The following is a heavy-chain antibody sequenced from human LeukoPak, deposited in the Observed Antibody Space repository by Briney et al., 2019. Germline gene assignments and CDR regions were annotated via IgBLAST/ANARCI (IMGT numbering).Heavy chain of an antibody. CDR1: GGTFSSYA. CDR2: IIPIFGTA. D-gene: IGHD6-19*01. V-gene: IGHV1-69*13. J-gene: IGHJ5*02. Sequence: SVKVSCKASGGTFSSYAISWVRQAPGQGLEWMGGIIPIFGTANYAQKFQGRVTITADESTSTAYMELSSLRSEDTAVYYCARDGHHSSGSGGWFDPWGQGTLVTVSS. CDR3: ARDGHHSSGSGGWFDP.